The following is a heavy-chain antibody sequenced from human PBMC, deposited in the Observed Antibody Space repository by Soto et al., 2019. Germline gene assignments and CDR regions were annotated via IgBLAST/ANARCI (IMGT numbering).Heavy chain of an antibody. Sequence: SETLSLTCIVSGGSISNYYCSCIRQPPGKGLEWIGNIHYNGNTKYSPSLKSRVTMSVDTSKNHFSLKLISVTTADTAVYFCAREGNLGRWIQPLDSWGQGTLVTVSS. J-gene: IGHJ4*02. CDR1: GGSISNYY. V-gene: IGHV4-59*01. D-gene: IGHD2-2*03. CDR2: IHYNGNT. CDR3: AREGNLGRWIQPLDS.